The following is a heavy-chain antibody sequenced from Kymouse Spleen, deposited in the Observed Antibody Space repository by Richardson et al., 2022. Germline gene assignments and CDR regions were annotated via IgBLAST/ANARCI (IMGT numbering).Heavy chain of an antibody. D-gene: IGHD1-26*01. Sequence: QVQLVQSGAEVKKPGASVKVSCKASGYTFTSYGISWVRQAPGQGLEWMGWISAYNGNTNYAQKLQGRVTMTTDTSTSTAYMELRSLRSDDTAVYYCARDRDSGSLYYYYGMDVWGQGTTVTVSS. J-gene: IGHJ6*02. CDR1: GYTFTSYG. CDR2: ISAYNGNT. CDR3: ARDRDSGSLYYYYGMDV. V-gene: IGHV1-18*01.